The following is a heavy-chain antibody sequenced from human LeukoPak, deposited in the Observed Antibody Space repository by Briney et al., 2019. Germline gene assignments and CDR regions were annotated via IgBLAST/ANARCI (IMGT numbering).Heavy chain of an antibody. Sequence: SGGSLRLSCAASGFSFSNYDMHWVRQAPGKGLEWVAIIWYDGSNKYYGDSVKGRFTISRDNSKNTLYLQMSSLRAEDTAMYYCATMDVWGQRTADADSS. J-gene: IGHJ6*02. V-gene: IGHV3-33*01. CDR3: ATMDV. CDR1: GFSFSNYD. CDR2: IWYDGSNK.